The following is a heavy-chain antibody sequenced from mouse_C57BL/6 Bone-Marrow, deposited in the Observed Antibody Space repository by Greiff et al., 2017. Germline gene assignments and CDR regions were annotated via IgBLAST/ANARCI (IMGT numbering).Heavy chain of an antibody. CDR3: AMHETGAGCAY. Sequence: QVQLKESGAELVRPGPSVKVSCKASGYAFTNYLIEWVKQRPGQGLEWIGVINPGSGGTNYNEKFKGKATLTADKCSSTAYMLLIILTSEEAAVYFCAMHETGAGCAYWGQGTLVTVSA. CDR1: GYAFTNYL. D-gene: IGHD4-1*01. CDR2: INPGSGGT. V-gene: IGHV1-54*01. J-gene: IGHJ3*01.